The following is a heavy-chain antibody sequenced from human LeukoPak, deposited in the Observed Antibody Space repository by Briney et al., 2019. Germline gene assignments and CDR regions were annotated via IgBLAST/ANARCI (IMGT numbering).Heavy chain of an antibody. CDR3: ARSVSGWFNYYYYYMDV. V-gene: IGHV4-38-2*02. D-gene: IGHD6-19*01. CDR1: GYSISSGYY. CDR2: IYHSGST. J-gene: IGHJ6*03. Sequence: SETLSLTCTVSGYSISSGYYWGWIRQPPGKGLEWIGSIYHSGSTNYNPSLKSRVTISVDKSKNQFSLKLSSVTAADTAVYYCARSVSGWFNYYYYYMDVWGKGTTVTIS.